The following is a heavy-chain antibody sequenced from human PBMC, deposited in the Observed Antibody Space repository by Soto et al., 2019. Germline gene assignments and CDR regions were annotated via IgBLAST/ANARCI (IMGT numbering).Heavy chain of an antibody. J-gene: IGHJ2*01. CDR3: ARGEGPNDGDFLGGGYFDL. V-gene: IGHV3-13*01. CDR2: IGTAGDT. CDR1: GFTFSSDD. D-gene: IGHD4-17*01. Sequence: EVQLVESGGGLVQPGGSLRLSCAASGFTFSSDDMHWVRQATGKGLEWVSAIGTAGDTYYPGSVKGRFTISRENAKNSLYLQMNSLRAGDTAVYYCARGEGPNDGDFLGGGYFDLWGRGTLVTVSS.